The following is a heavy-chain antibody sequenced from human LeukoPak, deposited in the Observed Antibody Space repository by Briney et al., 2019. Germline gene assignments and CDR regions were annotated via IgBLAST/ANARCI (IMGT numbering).Heavy chain of an antibody. Sequence: GGSLRPSCAASGFTFSSYAMSWVRQAPGKGLEWVSAISGSGGSTYYADSVKGRFTISRDNSKNTLYLQMNSLRAEDTAVYYCAKDSGPQKWELLNDYWGQGTLVTVFS. J-gene: IGHJ4*02. CDR2: ISGSGGST. D-gene: IGHD1-26*01. CDR1: GFTFSSYA. V-gene: IGHV3-23*01. CDR3: AKDSGPQKWELLNDY.